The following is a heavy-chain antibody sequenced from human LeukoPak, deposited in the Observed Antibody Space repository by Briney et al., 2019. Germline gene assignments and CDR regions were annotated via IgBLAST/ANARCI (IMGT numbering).Heavy chain of an antibody. Sequence: GGSLRLSCAASGFTFSSYSMNWVRQAPGKGLEWVSTIYTGGNTYYAASVKGRFTISRDFSKNTVFLHMNSLRAEDTAMYYCARGDDSGYYDYFDYWGQGALVTVSS. V-gene: IGHV3-53*01. CDR3: ARGDDSGYYDYFDY. J-gene: IGHJ4*02. CDR1: GFTFSSYS. CDR2: IYTGGNT. D-gene: IGHD3-22*01.